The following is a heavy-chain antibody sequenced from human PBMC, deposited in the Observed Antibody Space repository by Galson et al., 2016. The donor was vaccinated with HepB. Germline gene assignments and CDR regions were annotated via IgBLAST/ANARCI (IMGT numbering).Heavy chain of an antibody. J-gene: IGHJ3*02. Sequence: SVKVSCKASGGTFSSYAISWVRQAPGQGLEWMGGIIPIFGSANYTQKFQGRLTITADESTSTAYMELSSPRSEDTAVYYCARDARHRSTWYLAFDIWGQGTMLTVSS. CDR3: ARDARHRSTWYLAFDI. CDR1: GGTFSSYA. D-gene: IGHD6-13*01. V-gene: IGHV1-69*13. CDR2: IIPIFGSA.